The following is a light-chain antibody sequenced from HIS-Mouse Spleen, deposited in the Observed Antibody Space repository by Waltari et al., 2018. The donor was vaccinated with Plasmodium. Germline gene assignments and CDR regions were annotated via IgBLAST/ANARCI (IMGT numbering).Light chain of an antibody. CDR3: QAWDSSTVV. CDR1: KLGYKY. Sequence: SYELTQPPSVSVSQGQPASITCSGDKLGYKYACWYQQKPGQSPVLVIYQDSKRPSGIPERFSGSNSGNTATLTISGTQAMDEADYYCQAWDSSTVVFGGGTKLTVL. V-gene: IGLV3-1*01. J-gene: IGLJ2*01. CDR2: QDS.